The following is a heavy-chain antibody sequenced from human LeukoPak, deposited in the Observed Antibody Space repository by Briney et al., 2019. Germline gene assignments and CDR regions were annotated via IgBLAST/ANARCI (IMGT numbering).Heavy chain of an antibody. CDR2: IYYSGST. CDR1: GDAISSGGYY. Sequence: SQTLSLTCSVSGDAISSGGYYWSWIRQHPGKGLEWIGYIYYSGSTYYNPSLKSRVTISVDTSKNQFSLKLSSVTAADTAVYYFGRGYNWFDPWGQGTLVTVSS. CDR3: GRGYNWFDP. J-gene: IGHJ5*02. V-gene: IGHV4-31*03.